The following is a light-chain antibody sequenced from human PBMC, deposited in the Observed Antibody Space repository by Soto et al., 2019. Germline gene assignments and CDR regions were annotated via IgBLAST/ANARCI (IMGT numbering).Light chain of an antibody. Sequence: QSALTQPASVSGSPGQSITISCTGTSGDVVNYNLVSWYQQHPGKAPKLMIYEGSKWPSGVSNRFSGSKSGNTASLTISGLQAEDEADYYCCSYAGSSTYVLGSGTKVTV. CDR1: SGDVVNYNL. J-gene: IGLJ1*01. CDR3: CSYAGSSTYV. V-gene: IGLV2-23*01. CDR2: EGS.